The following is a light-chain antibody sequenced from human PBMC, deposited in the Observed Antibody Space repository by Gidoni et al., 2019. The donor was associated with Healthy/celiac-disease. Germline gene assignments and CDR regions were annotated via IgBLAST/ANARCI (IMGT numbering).Light chain of an antibody. V-gene: IGKV3-15*01. J-gene: IGKJ1*01. CDR2: GAS. Sequence: ELVMPQSPATLSVSPGERATLSCRASHSVSSNLARYQQKPGQAPRLLIYGASTRATGIPARFSGSGSGTEFTLTISSLQSEDFAVYYCQQYNIWPPWTFGQGTKVEIK. CDR3: QQYNIWPPWT. CDR1: HSVSSN.